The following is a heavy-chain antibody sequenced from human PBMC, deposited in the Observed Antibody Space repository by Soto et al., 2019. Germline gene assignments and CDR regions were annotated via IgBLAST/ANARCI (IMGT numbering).Heavy chain of an antibody. Sequence: HPGGSLSLSCAASGFTFSSYGMHWVRQAPGKGLEWVAVISYDGSNKYYADSVKGRFTISRDNSKNTLYLQMNSLRAEDTAVYYCAKDGPYDTTLGAFDIWGQGTMVT. V-gene: IGHV3-30*18. CDR2: ISYDGSNK. CDR1: GFTFSSYG. CDR3: AKDGPYDTTLGAFDI. J-gene: IGHJ3*02. D-gene: IGHD3-22*01.